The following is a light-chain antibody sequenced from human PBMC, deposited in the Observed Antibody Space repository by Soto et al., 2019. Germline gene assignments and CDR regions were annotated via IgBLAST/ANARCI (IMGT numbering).Light chain of an antibody. J-gene: IGKJ1*01. V-gene: IGKV3-20*01. CDR1: QSVRSSY. Sequence: EIVLTQSPGTLSLSPGERATLNCRASQSVRSSYLAWYQQQPGQAPRLLIHGASRRATGIPDRFSGSVSGTDFTLTINRLEPEDFAVYFCQQYGDMWTFGQGTKVEIK. CDR3: QQYGDMWT. CDR2: GAS.